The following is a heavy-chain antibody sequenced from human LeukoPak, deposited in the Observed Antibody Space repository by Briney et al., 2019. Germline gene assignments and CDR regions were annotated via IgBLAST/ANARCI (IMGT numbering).Heavy chain of an antibody. V-gene: IGHV4-59*01. D-gene: IGHD3-3*01. CDR3: ARGRVVTYFDY. J-gene: IGHJ4*02. CDR1: GGSISSYY. CDR2: IYYTGST. Sequence: SETLSLTCTVSGGSISSYYWSWIRQPPGKGLEWIGYIYYTGSTNYNPSLKSRVTISVDTSKNQFSLKLSSVTAADTAVYYCARGRVVTYFDYWGQGTLVTVSS.